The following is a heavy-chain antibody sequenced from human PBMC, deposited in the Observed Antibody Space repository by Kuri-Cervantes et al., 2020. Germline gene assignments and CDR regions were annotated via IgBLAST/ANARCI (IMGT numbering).Heavy chain of an antibody. CDR1: GFTFSSYG. CDR2: IWYDGSNK. D-gene: IGHD3-16*01. J-gene: IGHJ4*02. Sequence: LSLTCAASGFTFSSYGMHWVRQAPGKGLEWVAVIWYDGSNKYYADSVKGRFTISRDNSKNTLYLQMNSLRAEDTAVYYCAKEDYAMNYWGQGTLVTVSS. CDR3: AKEDYAMNY. V-gene: IGHV3-33*06.